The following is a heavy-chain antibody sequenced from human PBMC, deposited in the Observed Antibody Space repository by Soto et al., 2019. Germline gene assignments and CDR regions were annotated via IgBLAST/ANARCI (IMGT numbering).Heavy chain of an antibody. V-gene: IGHV3-23*01. J-gene: IGHJ3*02. D-gene: IGHD2-15*01. CDR3: AKVKEDIVVVVAATFDI. CDR2: ISGSGGST. CDR1: GFTFSSYA. Sequence: GGSLRLSCAASGFTFSSYAMSWVRQAPGKGLEWVSAISGSGGSTYYADSVKGRFTISRDNSKNTLYLQMNSLRAEDTAVYYCAKVKEDIVVVVAATFDIWGQGTMVTVSS.